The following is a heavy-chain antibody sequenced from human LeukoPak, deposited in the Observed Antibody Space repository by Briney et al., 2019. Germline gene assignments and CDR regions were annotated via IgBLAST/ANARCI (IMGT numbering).Heavy chain of an antibody. CDR3: ARDGDAYNFDF. CDR2: IYRDGSNT. J-gene: IGHJ4*02. Sequence: GGSLRLSCAASGFTFSSYAMSWVRQAPGKGLVWVSRIYRDGSNTDYADSVKGRFIISRDNVKNTLYLQMNSLRADDTAVYYCARDGDAYNFDFWGQGALVTVSS. V-gene: IGHV3-74*01. CDR1: GFTFSSYA. D-gene: IGHD5-24*01.